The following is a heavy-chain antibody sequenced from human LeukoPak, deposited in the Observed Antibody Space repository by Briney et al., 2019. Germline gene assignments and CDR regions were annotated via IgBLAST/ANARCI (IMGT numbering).Heavy chain of an antibody. Sequence: QAGGSLRLSCAASGFTFSSYAMSWVRQAPGKGLEWVSAISGSGGSTYYADSVKGRFTISRDNSKNTLYLQMNSLRAEDTAVYYCAKDRLTYYYGSGSESYWGQGTLVAVSS. V-gene: IGHV3-23*01. CDR1: GFTFSSYA. D-gene: IGHD3-10*01. CDR2: ISGSGGST. CDR3: AKDRLTYYYGSGSESY. J-gene: IGHJ4*02.